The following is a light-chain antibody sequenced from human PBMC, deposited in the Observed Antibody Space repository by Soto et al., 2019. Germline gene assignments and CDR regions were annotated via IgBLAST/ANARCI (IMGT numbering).Light chain of an antibody. J-gene: IGKJ1*01. V-gene: IGKV1-5*01. CDR3: QQYNSYPWT. Sequence: DIPMTQSPSTLSASVGERVTIACRTSQSISTWLAWYQVKPGKAPKLLIYDASSLERGVPSRFSGSGSGTDFTLTVSRLQPDDFATYYCQQYNSYPWTFGQGTKVEIK. CDR1: QSISTW. CDR2: DAS.